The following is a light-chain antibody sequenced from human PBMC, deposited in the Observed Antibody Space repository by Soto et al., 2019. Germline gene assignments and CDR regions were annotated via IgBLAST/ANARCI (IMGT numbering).Light chain of an antibody. J-gene: IGKJ4*01. Sequence: AIPLTQSPSSLSASIGDRVTITCRASQGIASALAWYQQRPGKPPSLLIYDASTSQSGVPSRFGGSGSETDFTLTISSLQPEDFATYYCQQFSTYPVTFGGGTRVEIK. CDR1: QGIASA. CDR2: DAS. CDR3: QQFSTYPVT. V-gene: IGKV1-13*02.